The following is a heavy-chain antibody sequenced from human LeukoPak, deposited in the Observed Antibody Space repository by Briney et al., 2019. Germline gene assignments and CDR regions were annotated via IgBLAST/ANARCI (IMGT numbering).Heavy chain of an antibody. CDR1: GGSFSGYY. D-gene: IGHD2-15*01. Sequence: SETLSLTCAVYGGSFSGYYWSWNRQPPGKGLEWIGEINHSGSTNYNPSLKSRVTISVDTSKNQFSLKLSSVTAADTAVYYCARDRRGGSNYFDYWGQGTLVTVSS. CDR3: ARDRRGGSNYFDY. V-gene: IGHV4-34*01. CDR2: INHSGST. J-gene: IGHJ4*02.